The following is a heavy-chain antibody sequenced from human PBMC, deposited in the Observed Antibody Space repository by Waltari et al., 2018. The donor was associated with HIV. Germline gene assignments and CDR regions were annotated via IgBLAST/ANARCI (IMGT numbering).Heavy chain of an antibody. V-gene: IGHV3-7*03. CDR3: TRGAIYSSGPFDAFDV. Sequence: VESGGGVAQPGESRKLSCRGSGFNFGNYWMSWVRQPPGKGLSLLANVKEDGTEEYYLEAMKGRFTIYRENDKSTMYLQMDNLRVDDTAMYHCTRGAIYSSGPFDAFDVWGPGTSVVVSS. CDR1: GFNFGNYW. CDR2: VKEDGTEE. J-gene: IGHJ3*01. D-gene: IGHD3-22*01.